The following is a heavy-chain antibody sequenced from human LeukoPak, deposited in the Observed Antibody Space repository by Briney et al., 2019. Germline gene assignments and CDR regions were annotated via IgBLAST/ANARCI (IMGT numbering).Heavy chain of an antibody. CDR1: GFVLSTTGVG. CDR3: AHSLWGQLPYFGY. V-gene: IGHV2-5*02. D-gene: IGHD3-16*01. Sequence: SGPRLLNATQTLTLTCTFSGFVLSTTGVGVGWIRQPPGNALEWLALIFWDDGKRYSPSLKSRLTITKDPSKTPVVLTMTHMDPVDTATYYCAHSLWGQLPYFGYWGQGNLVTVSS. CDR2: IFWDDGK. J-gene: IGHJ4*02.